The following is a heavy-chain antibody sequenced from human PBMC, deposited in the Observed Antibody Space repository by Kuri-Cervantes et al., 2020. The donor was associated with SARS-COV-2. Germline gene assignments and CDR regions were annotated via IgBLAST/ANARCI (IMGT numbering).Heavy chain of an antibody. CDR1: GGSFSSYF. Sequence: SQTLSLTCAISGGSFSSYFWSWLRQPPGKGLEWIGETNQNGGTNYNPSLKSRITISVDTSKNQFSLKLSSVTAADTAVYYCARAAAGNWYFDLWGRGTLVTVSS. D-gene: IGHD6-13*01. V-gene: IGHV4-34*01. CDR2: TNQNGGT. J-gene: IGHJ2*01. CDR3: ARAAAGNWYFDL.